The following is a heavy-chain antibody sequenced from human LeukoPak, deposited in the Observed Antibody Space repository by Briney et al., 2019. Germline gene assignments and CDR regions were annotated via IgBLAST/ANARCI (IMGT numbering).Heavy chain of an antibody. V-gene: IGHV1-2*02. CDR2: INPNSGGT. D-gene: IGHD1-14*01. CDR1: GYTFTGYY. Sequence: GASVKVSCKASGYTFTGYYMHWVRQAPGQGLEWMGWINPNSGGTNFAQKIQGRVTMTRDTSISTAYMELTSLRSDDTAVYYCASSGITGTGYFFHYWGQGTLVTVSS. J-gene: IGHJ4*02. CDR3: ASSGITGTGYFFHY.